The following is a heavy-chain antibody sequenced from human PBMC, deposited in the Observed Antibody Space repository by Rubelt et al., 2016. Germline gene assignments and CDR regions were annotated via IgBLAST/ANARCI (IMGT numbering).Heavy chain of an antibody. CDR1: GFSLRTSGMC. Sequence: QVTLRESGPALVKPTQTLTLTCTFSGFSLRTSGMCVSWIRQPPGKALEWLARIDWDDDKYYSTSLKTRLTISKATSKNQVVLTMTNMDPVDTATYYCARISRNGYYFDYWGQGTLVTVSS. CDR2: IDWDDDK. D-gene: IGHD1-1*01. V-gene: IGHV2-70*15. CDR3: ARISRNGYYFDY. J-gene: IGHJ4*02.